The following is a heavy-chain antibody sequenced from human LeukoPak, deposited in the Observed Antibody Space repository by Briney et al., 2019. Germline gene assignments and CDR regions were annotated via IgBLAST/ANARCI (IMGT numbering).Heavy chain of an antibody. CDR3: ARGDLAYCGGDCYGD. J-gene: IGHJ4*02. CDR1: GGSFSGYY. V-gene: IGHV4-34*01. CDR2: INHSGST. Sequence: PSETLSLTCAVYGGSFSGYYWSWIRQPPGKGLEWIGEINHSGSTNYNPSLKSRVTISVDTSKNQFSLKLSSVTAADTAVYYCARGDLAYCGGDCYGDWGQGTLVTVSP. D-gene: IGHD2-21*02.